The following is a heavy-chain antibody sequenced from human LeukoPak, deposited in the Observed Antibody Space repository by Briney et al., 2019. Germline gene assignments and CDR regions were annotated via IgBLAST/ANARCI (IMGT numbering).Heavy chain of an antibody. CDR1: VYTFTSYG. V-gene: IGHV1-18*01. Sequence: GASVKVPCKHSVYTFTSYGISWVRQAPGQGLEWMGWISAYNGNTNYAQKLQGRVTMTTDTSTSTAYMELRSLRSDDTAVYYCARSYYYDSNWDAFDIWGQGTMVTVSS. CDR3: ARSYYYDSNWDAFDI. D-gene: IGHD3-22*01. J-gene: IGHJ3*02. CDR2: ISAYNGNT.